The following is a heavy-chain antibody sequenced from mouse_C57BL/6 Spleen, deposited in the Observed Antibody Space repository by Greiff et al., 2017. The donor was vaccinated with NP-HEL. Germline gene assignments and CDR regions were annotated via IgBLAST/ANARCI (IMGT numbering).Heavy chain of an antibody. CDR3: GAPYGNDDWSWYAY. Sequence: EVQLQQSGPELVKPGASVKISCKASGYTFTDYYMNWVKQSHGKSLEWIGDINPNNGGTSYNQKFKGKATLTVDKSSSTAYMELRSLTSEDSAVYYCGAPYGNDDWSWYAYWGQGTLVTVSA. J-gene: IGHJ3*01. V-gene: IGHV1-26*01. CDR2: INPNNGGT. CDR1: GYTFTDYY. D-gene: IGHD2-2*01.